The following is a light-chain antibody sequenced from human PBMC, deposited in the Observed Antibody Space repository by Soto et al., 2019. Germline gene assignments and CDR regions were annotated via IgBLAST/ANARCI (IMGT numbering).Light chain of an antibody. J-gene: IGKJ1*01. CDR1: QSISSY. CDR2: AAS. V-gene: IGKV1-39*01. CDR3: QQSYNSPQT. Sequence: DIQVTPSPSSLSSSVVDRVTITCRASQSISSYLNWYQQKPGKAPKLLIYAASSLQSGVPSRFSGSGSGTDFTLTISSLQPEDFATYSCQQSYNSPQTFGQGTKVDIK.